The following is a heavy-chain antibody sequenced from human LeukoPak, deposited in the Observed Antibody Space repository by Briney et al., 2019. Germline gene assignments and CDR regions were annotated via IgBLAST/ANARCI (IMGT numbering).Heavy chain of an antibody. CDR2: IDYGGRAT. CDR3: TRITPGGASFNS. J-gene: IGHJ5*02. V-gene: IGHV3-11*01. CDR1: GFTFSDYY. D-gene: IGHD1-14*01. Sequence: KTGGSLRLSCAASGFTFSDYYISWLRQAPGKGLEWISYIDYGGRATHYADSVKGRFFISRDNAKNSVYLDMNSLRAEDTAVFYCTRITPGGASFNSWGPGTLVTVSS.